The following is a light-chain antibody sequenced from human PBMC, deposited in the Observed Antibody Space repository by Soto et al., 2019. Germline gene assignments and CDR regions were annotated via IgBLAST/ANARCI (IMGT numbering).Light chain of an antibody. J-gene: IGLJ2*01. CDR2: GNS. CDR1: SSNIGAGYD. CDR3: QAYDSSLSGSL. V-gene: IGLV1-40*01. Sequence: QSVLTQPPSVSGAPGQRVTISCTGSSSNIGAGYDVHWYQQLPGTAPKLLIYGNSHRPSGVPDRFSGSKSGTSASLAITGLQAEDEADYYFQAYDSSLSGSLFGGGTKLTVL.